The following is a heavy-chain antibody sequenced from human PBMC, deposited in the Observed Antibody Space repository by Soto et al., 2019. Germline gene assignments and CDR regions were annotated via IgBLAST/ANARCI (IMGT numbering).Heavy chain of an antibody. J-gene: IGHJ5*02. CDR1: GGSISSYY. CDR2: IHYSGST. Sequence: LSLTCTVSGGSISSYYWGWLRQTPGKGLEWIGYIHYSGSTNYNPSLRSRVTISVDTPKNQFSLKVNSMIAADTAIYYCARGGVAARKGRWFDPWGQGTLVTVSS. D-gene: IGHD6-25*01. V-gene: IGHV4-59*01. CDR3: ARGGVAARKGRWFDP.